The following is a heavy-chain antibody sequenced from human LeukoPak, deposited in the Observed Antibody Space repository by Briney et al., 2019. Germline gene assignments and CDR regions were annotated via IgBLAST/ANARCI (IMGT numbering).Heavy chain of an antibody. Sequence: PSETLSLTCTVSGGSISSSSYYWGWIRQPPGKGLEWIGSIYYSGSTYYNPSLKSRVTISVDTSKNQFSLKLSSVTAADTAVYYCARDGSDAFDIWGQGTMVTVSS. CDR3: ARDGSDAFDI. J-gene: IGHJ3*02. CDR1: GGSISSSSYY. V-gene: IGHV4-39*07. CDR2: IYYSGST. D-gene: IGHD6-13*01.